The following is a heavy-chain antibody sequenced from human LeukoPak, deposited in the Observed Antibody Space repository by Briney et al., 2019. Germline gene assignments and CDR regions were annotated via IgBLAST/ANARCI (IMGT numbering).Heavy chain of an antibody. CDR2: IYHSGST. Sequence: SETLSLTCTVSGGSISSYYWSWVRQPPGKGLEWIGEIYHSGSTNYNPSLKSRVTISVDKSKNQFSLKLSSVTAADTAVYYCARWGVSYSSSSGLDYWGQGTLVTVSS. CDR3: ARWGVSYSSSSGLDY. V-gene: IGHV4-59*12. J-gene: IGHJ4*02. D-gene: IGHD6-6*01. CDR1: GGSISSYY.